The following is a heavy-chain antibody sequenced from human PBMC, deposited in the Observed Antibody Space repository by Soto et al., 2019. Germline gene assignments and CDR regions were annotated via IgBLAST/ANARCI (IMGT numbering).Heavy chain of an antibody. V-gene: IGHV3-7*01. CDR3: ALDYGD. D-gene: IGHD3-16*01. J-gene: IGHJ4*02. CDR2: INQDGTVK. CDR1: GFAFSNSW. Sequence: EVQLVESGGGLVQAGGSLRLSCAASGFAFSNSWMSWGRQSPARGLEWVANINQDGTVKDYLDSVKGRFTVSRDNAKNSLYLQMNSLRAEDTALYYCALDYGDWGRGTLVTVSS.